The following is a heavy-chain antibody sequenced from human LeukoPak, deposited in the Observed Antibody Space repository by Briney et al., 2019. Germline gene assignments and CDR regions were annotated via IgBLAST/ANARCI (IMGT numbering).Heavy chain of an antibody. Sequence: KVSCKASGYTFTSYDINWVRQATGQGLEWMGWMNPNSGNTGYAQKFQGRVTMTRNTSISTAYMELSSLRSEDTAVYYCARGDYGDYSSVVWFDPWGQGTLVTVSS. V-gene: IGHV1-8*01. CDR2: MNPNSGNT. CDR3: ARGDYGDYSSVVWFDP. D-gene: IGHD4-17*01. CDR1: GYTFTSYD. J-gene: IGHJ5*02.